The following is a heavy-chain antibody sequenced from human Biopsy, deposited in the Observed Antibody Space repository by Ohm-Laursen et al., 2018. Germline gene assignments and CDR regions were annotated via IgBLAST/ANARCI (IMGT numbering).Heavy chain of an antibody. D-gene: IGHD5-18*01. J-gene: IGHJ4*02. V-gene: IGHV4-59*07. Sequence: SDTLSLTCTVSDGSINSYYWNWIRQPPGKRLEWIGNIYYSGSTNFNPSLKGRVTISVDTSKNQFSLKLSSVAAADTAVYFCARGSSYGYDFDYWGQGTLVAVSS. CDR2: IYYSGST. CDR1: DGSINSYY. CDR3: ARGSSYGYDFDY.